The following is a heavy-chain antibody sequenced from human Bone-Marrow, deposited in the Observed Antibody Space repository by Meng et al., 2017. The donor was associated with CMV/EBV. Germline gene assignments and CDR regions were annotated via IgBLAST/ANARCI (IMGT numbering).Heavy chain of an antibody. Sequence: GSLRLSCTVSGGSISSSSYYWGWIRQPPGKGLEWIGSIYYSGSTYYNPSLKSRVTISVDTSKNQFSLKLSSVTAADTAVYYCAYSPAGPKFDYWGHGPLVTVSS. D-gene: IGHD1-14*01. CDR3: AYSPAGPKFDY. CDR1: GGSISSSSYY. CDR2: IYYSGST. V-gene: IGHV4-39*07. J-gene: IGHJ4*01.